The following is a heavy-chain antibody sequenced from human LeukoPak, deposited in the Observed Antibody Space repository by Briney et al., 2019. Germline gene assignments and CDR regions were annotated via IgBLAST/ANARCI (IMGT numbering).Heavy chain of an antibody. CDR2: IYYSGST. V-gene: IGHV4-30-4*08. Sequence: PSETLSLTCTVSGGSISSYYWSWIRQPPGKGLEWIGYIYYSGSTYYNPSLKSRVTISVDTSKNQFSLKLSSVTAADTAVYYCARAGQDIFGAFDIWGQGTMVTVSS. CDR3: ARAGQDIFGAFDI. J-gene: IGHJ3*02. CDR1: GGSISSYY. D-gene: IGHD2-15*01.